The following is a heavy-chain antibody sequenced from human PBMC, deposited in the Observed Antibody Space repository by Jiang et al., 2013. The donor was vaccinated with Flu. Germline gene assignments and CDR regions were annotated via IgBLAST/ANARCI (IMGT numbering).Heavy chain of an antibody. V-gene: IGHV6-1*01. CDR1: GASVFSDTAT. CDR2: TYYRSKWYN. J-gene: IGHJ6*02. CDR3: AGYYSGGHYGMDV. Sequence: TSQTLSLTCVISGASVFSDTATWNWIRQSPSRGLEWLGRTYYRSKWYNDYAESVKGRITIIPDTPKNRFSLQLNSVTPEDTAIYYCAGYYSGGHYGMDVWGQGTTVT. D-gene: IGHD6-19*01.